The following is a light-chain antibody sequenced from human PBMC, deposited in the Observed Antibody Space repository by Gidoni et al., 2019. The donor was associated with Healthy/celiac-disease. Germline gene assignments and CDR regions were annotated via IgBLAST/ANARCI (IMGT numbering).Light chain of an antibody. J-gene: IGKJ2*01. V-gene: IGKV4-1*01. CDR2: WAS. CDR1: QSVLYSSNNKNY. Sequence: DIVMTQSPDSLAVSLGERATINFKSSQSVLYSSNNKNYLAWYQQKPGQPPKLLIYWASTRDSGVPDRFSGSGSGTDFTLTIRSLQAEDVAVYYCQQYYSTPYTFGQGTKLEIK. CDR3: QQYYSTPYT.